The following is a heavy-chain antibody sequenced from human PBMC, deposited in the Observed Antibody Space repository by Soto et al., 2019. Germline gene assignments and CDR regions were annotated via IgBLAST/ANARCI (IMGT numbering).Heavy chain of an antibody. Sequence: QVQLVQSGAEVKKPGASVKVSCKASGYTFTSYDINWVRQATGQGLEWMGWMNPNSGNTGYAQKFQGRVTMTRNTTISTAYMELSSLRSEDTAEYYGARSYGWLRFTVYDYWCQGTLVTVSS. D-gene: IGHD5-12*01. V-gene: IGHV1-8*01. CDR3: ARSYGWLRFTVYDY. CDR1: GYTFTSYD. J-gene: IGHJ4*02. CDR2: MNPNSGNT.